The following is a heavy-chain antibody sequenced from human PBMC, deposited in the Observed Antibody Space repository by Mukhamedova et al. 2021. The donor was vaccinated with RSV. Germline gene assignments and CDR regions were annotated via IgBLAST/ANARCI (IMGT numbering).Heavy chain of an antibody. CDR2: IIPTLGIA. J-gene: IGHJ1*01. Sequence: GTFSSYTISWVRQAPGQALEWMGRIIPTLGIANYAQKFQGSVTITADKSTSTAYMELSSLRSEVTAVDSSSRKGSFGVYFLPWGQG. V-gene: IGHV1-69*02. D-gene: IGHD1-26*01. CDR3: SRKGSFGVYFLP. CDR1: GTFSSYT.